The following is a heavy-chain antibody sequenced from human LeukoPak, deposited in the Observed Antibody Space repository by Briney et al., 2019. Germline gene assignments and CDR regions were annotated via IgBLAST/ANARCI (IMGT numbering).Heavy chain of an antibody. D-gene: IGHD5-18*01. CDR2: INHCGST. V-gene: IGHV4-38-2*02. CDR1: GYSISSGYY. CDR3: ARAVGGWIQVWYFDY. Sequence: SENLSLTCTVSGYSISSGYYWSWIRQPPGKGLECSGEINHCGSTNYNPSLKSRVTISVDTSKNQFSLKLSSVTPADTAVYYCARAVGGWIQVWYFDYWGQGSLVTVSS. J-gene: IGHJ4*02.